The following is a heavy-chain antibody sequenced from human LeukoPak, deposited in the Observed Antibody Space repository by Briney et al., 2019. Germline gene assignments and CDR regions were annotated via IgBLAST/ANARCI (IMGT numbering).Heavy chain of an antibody. CDR3: ARWWLVGEAFDI. CDR2: IYYSGST. D-gene: IGHD6-19*01. J-gene: IGHJ3*02. CDR1: GGSISSYY. V-gene: IGHV4-59*01. Sequence: SETLSLTCTASGGSISSYYWSWVRQPPGKGLEWVGNIYYSGSTNYNPSLKSRVTISVDTSKNQFSLKLSSVTAADTAVCYCARWWLVGEAFDIWGQGTMVTVSS.